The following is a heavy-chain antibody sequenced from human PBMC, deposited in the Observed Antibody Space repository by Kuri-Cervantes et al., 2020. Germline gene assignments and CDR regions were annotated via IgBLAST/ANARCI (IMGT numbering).Heavy chain of an antibody. D-gene: IGHD6-6*01. CDR3: ARGRRIAARPGFSYNWFDP. V-gene: IGHV1-2*04. CDR1: GYTFTGYY. J-gene: IGHJ5*02. CDR2: INPNSGGT. Sequence: ASVKVSCKASGYTFTGYYMHWVRQAPGQGLEWMGWINPNSGGTNYAQKFQGWVTMTRDTSISTAYMELSSLRSEDTAVYYCARGRRIAARPGFSYNWFDPRGQGTLVTVSS.